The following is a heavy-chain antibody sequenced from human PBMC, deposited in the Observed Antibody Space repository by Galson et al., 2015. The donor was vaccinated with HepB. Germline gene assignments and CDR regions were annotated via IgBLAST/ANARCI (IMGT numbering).Heavy chain of an antibody. CDR1: GYAFTGYY. J-gene: IGHJ6*02. D-gene: IGHD3-3*01. CDR3: AREKSITIFGVVKEDGMDV. Sequence: SVKVSCKASGYAFTGYYMHWVRQAPGQGLEWMGWINPNSGGTNYAQKFQGRVTMTRDTSISTAYMELSRLRSDDTAVYYCAREKSITIFGVVKEDGMDVWGQGTTVTVSS. V-gene: IGHV1-2*02. CDR2: INPNSGGT.